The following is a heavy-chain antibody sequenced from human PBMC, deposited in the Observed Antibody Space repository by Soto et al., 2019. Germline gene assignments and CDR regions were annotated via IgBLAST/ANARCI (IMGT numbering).Heavy chain of an antibody. V-gene: IGHV2-5*02. Sequence: QITLKESGPTLVKPTQTLTLTCTFSGFSLSTSGVGVGWIRQPPGKALEWLALIYWDDDKRYSPSLKSRLTITKDTSKNQVVLTMTNMDPVDTATYYCAHRLEGLRYFDSWGQGTLVTVSA. D-gene: IGHD3-9*01. J-gene: IGHJ4*02. CDR1: GFSLSTSGVG. CDR2: IYWDDDK. CDR3: AHRLEGLRYFDS.